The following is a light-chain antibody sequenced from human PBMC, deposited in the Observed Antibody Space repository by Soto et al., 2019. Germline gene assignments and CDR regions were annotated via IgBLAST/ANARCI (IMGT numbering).Light chain of an antibody. CDR1: QSINNN. CDR3: QQYNNWPLT. CDR2: GAS. V-gene: IGKV3-15*01. J-gene: IGKJ4*01. Sequence: EIVMTQSPATLSLSPGERATLSCRASQSINNNLAWYQQKPGQGPRLLIYGASSRATGIPARFSGSGSGTGFTLTISSLQSEDFAMYYCQQYNNWPLTFGGGTKVEIK.